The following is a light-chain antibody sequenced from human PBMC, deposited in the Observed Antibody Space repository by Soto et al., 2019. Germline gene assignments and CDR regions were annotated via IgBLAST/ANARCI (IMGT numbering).Light chain of an antibody. V-gene: IGKV3-11*01. CDR1: QSVRNY. J-gene: IGKJ1*01. Sequence: EIVLTQSPATLSLSPGERATLSCRASQSVRNYLAWYQQKPGQAPRLLIYDASNGSTGIPARFSGSGSGTDLTLTISSLEPEDFAVYYCQQRYNWPWTFGQGNKVEIK. CDR2: DAS. CDR3: QQRYNWPWT.